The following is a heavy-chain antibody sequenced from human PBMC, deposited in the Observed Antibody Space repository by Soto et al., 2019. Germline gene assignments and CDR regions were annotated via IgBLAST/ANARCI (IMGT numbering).Heavy chain of an antibody. J-gene: IGHJ6*02. V-gene: IGHV1-69*01. CDR1: GDTFKNCV. CDR2: IIPLFGTT. CDR3: AAELGFGKLSVV. D-gene: IGHD3-10*01. Sequence: QVQVVQSGVEVRRPGSSVKVSCKASGDTFKNCVISWVRQAPGQGLEWMGGIIPLFGTTDFAQRFQGRLTITTDESTTTAYMELSRLSSDDTATYYCAAELGFGKLSVVWGQGTTVIVSS.